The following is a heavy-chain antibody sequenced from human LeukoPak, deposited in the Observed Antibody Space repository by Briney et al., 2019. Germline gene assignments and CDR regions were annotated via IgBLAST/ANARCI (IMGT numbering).Heavy chain of an antibody. J-gene: IGHJ3*02. D-gene: IGHD1-26*01. CDR2: IHYSGST. V-gene: IGHV4-59*01. CDR1: GGSISTYY. CDR3: ARDLVGSSASAFDM. Sequence: NPSETLSLTCTVPGGSISTYYWTSVRQSPGKGLEWIGFIHYSGSTNYNPSLKSRLTISVDTSKNQFSLKVNSVSAADTAVYFCARDLVGSSASAFDMWGQGKMVTVSS.